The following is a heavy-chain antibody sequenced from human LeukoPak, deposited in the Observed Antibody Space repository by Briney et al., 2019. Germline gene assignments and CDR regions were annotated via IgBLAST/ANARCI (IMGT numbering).Heavy chain of an antibody. V-gene: IGHV3-7*04. J-gene: IGHJ4*02. CDR3: ARNMGDY. Sequence: GGSLRLSCAASGFSFSTYWMTWVRQAPGKGLECVANIKQDGSEKNYVDSVKGRFTISRDNAKNSLSLQMDSLRAEDTALYYCARNMGDYWGQGTLVTVSS. CDR1: GFSFSTYW. D-gene: IGHD2/OR15-2a*01. CDR2: IKQDGSEK.